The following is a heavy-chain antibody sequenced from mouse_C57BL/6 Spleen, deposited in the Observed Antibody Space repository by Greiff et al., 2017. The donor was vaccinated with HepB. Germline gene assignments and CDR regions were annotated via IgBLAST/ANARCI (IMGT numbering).Heavy chain of an antibody. V-gene: IGHV5-6*01. CDR2: ISSGGSYT. CDR1: GFTFSSYG. J-gene: IGHJ2*01. Sequence: EVQGVESGGDLVKPGGSLKLSCAASGFTFSSYGMSWVRQTPDKRLEWVATISSGGSYTYYPDSVKGRFTISRDNAKNTLYLQMSSLNSEDTAMYYCASVSDYWGQGTTLTVSS. CDR3: ASVSDY.